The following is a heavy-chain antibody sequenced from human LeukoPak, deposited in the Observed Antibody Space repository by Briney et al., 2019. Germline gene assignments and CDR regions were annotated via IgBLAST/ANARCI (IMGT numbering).Heavy chain of an antibody. CDR1: GGTFSSYA. Sequence: ASVKVSCKASGGTFSSYAISWVRQAPGQGLEWMGWISAYNGNTNYAQKLQGRVTMTTDTSTSTAYMELRSLRSDDTAVYYCARDLNGGNSDAFDIWGQGAMVTVSS. CDR2: ISAYNGNT. D-gene: IGHD4-23*01. V-gene: IGHV1-18*01. CDR3: ARDLNGGNSDAFDI. J-gene: IGHJ3*02.